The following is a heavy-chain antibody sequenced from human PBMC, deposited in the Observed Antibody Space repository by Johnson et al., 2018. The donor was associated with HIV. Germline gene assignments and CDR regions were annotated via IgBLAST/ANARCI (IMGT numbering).Heavy chain of an antibody. Sequence: MQLVESGGGLVQPGGSLRLSCAASGFTVSSNYMSWVRQAPGKGLEWVSTFYSGDSTYYADSVKGRFTISRDNSKNTLYLQMNSLRAEDTAVYYCARMTTTVSHHDAFDIWGQGTMVTVSS. CDR1: GFTVSSNY. V-gene: IGHV3-66*01. D-gene: IGHD4-17*01. J-gene: IGHJ3*02. CDR2: FYSGDST. CDR3: ARMTTTVSHHDAFDI.